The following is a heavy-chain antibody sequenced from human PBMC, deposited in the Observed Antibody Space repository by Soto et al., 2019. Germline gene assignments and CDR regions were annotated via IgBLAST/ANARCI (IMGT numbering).Heavy chain of an antibody. CDR1: GFTFSSYA. D-gene: IGHD5-12*01. J-gene: IGHJ4*02. V-gene: IGHV3-30-3*01. CDR2: ISYDGSNK. Sequence: QVQLVESGRGVVQPGRSLRLSCAASGFTFSSYAMHWVRQAPGKGLEWVAVISYDGSNKYYADSVKGRFTISRDNSKNTLYLQMNSLRAEDTAVYYCARWGDIVATIPRVFDYWGQGTLVTVSS. CDR3: ARWGDIVATIPRVFDY.